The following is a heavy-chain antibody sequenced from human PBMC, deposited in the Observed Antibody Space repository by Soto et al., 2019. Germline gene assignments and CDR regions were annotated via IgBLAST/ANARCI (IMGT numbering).Heavy chain of an antibody. V-gene: IGHV3-21*01. J-gene: IGHJ6*02. D-gene: IGHD3-3*01. CDR3: ARDNGVTIFGVVGDFYYYGMDV. CDR2: ISSSSSYI. Sequence: EVQLVESGGGLVKPGGSLRLSCAASGFTFSSYSMNWVRQAPGKGLEWVSSISSSSSYIYYADSVKGRFTISRDNAKNSLYLQMNSLRAEDTAVHYCARDNGVTIFGVVGDFYYYGMDVWGQGTTVTVSS. CDR1: GFTFSSYS.